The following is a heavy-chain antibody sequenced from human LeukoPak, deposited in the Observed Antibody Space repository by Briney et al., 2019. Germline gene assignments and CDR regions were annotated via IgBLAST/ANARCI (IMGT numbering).Heavy chain of an antibody. V-gene: IGHV4-30-4*07. Sequence: PSQTLSLTCAVSGGSISSGGHSWSWVRQPPGKGPEWIGCIYDSGSTFYNPSLESRVTITVDTSKNQFSLNLSSVTAADTAVYYCARERGKYDDYYYYGMDVWGQGTTVTVSS. CDR2: IYDSGST. CDR1: GGSISSGGHS. J-gene: IGHJ6*02. D-gene: IGHD3-16*01. CDR3: ARERGKYDDYYYYGMDV.